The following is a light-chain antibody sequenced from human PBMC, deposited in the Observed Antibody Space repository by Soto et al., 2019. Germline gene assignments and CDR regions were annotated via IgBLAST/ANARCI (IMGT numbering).Light chain of an antibody. CDR2: GAS. V-gene: IGKV3-20*01. Sequence: DIVLTQSPGTLSLSPGERATLSCRASQSIGNNYLAWYQQKPGQAPRLLIYGASIRAIDIPDRFSGSGSGTDFTLTISGLEPEDFAVYYCQYYGSSYTFGQGTKVEMK. J-gene: IGKJ2*01. CDR3: QYYGSSYT. CDR1: QSIGNNY.